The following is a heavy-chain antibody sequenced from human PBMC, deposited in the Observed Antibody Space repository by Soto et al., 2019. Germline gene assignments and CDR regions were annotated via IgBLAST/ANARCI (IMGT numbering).Heavy chain of an antibody. CDR1: GVTVSNSC. Sequence: GGSLRLSCAASGVTVSNSCMSWVRQAPGKGLEWVSLLYSGSGTYYADYVKGRFSISRDNSKNTLYLQMNSLRAEDTAVYYCASPKYGDYVPNDYWGQGTLVTVSS. V-gene: IGHV3-66*01. CDR3: ASPKYGDYVPNDY. J-gene: IGHJ4*02. CDR2: LYSGSGT. D-gene: IGHD4-17*01.